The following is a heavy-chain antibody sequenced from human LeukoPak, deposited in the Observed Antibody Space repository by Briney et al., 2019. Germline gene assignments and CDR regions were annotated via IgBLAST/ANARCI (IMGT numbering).Heavy chain of an antibody. CDR2: ISGSGGST. CDR3: ARDQGEAYYDFWSGFVPNYYYYMDV. J-gene: IGHJ6*03. Sequence: GGSLRLSCAASGFTFSSYAMSWVRQAPGKGLEWVSAISGSGGSTYYADSVKGRFTISRDNSKNTLYLQMNSLRAEDTAVYYCARDQGEAYYDFWSGFVPNYYYYMDVWGKGTTVTVSS. CDR1: GFTFSSYA. V-gene: IGHV3-23*01. D-gene: IGHD3-3*01.